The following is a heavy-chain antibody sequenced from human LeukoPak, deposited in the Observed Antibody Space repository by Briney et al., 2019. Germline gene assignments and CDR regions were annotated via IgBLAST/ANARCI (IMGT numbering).Heavy chain of an antibody. J-gene: IGHJ3*02. CDR2: ISGGGTTT. CDR1: GFTFSSYA. V-gene: IGHV3-23*01. D-gene: IGHD2-15*01. CDR3: ANGYCSGGSCYVGAFDI. Sequence: GGSLRLSCAASGFTFSSYAMRWVRQAPGKGLEWVSAISGGGTTTYYADSVKGRFTISRDNSKNTLYPQMNSLRAEDTAVYYCANGYCSGGSCYVGAFDIWGQGTMVTVSS.